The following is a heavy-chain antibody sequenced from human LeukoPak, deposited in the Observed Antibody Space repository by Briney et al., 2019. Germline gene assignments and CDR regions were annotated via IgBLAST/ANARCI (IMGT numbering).Heavy chain of an antibody. V-gene: IGHV3-33*08. CDR3: ARKFCSSSSCYIDF. CDR1: GLTGGHNY. CDR2: IWYDGNNE. D-gene: IGHD2-2*02. Sequence: GGSRRLSCAASGLTGGHNYVSWVRQAPGKGLEWGAVIWYDGNNEYYADSVKGRFTISRDNSQDTVYLQMNRLRAEDTAVYYCARKFCSSSSCYIDFWGQGTLVTVSS. J-gene: IGHJ4*02.